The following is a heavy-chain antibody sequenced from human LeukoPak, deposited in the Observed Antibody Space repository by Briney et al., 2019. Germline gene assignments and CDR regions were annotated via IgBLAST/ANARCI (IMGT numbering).Heavy chain of an antibody. CDR1: GFTFSDYG. D-gene: IGHD3-22*01. CDR3: ARDLYYDSSVGVFDI. J-gene: IGHJ3*02. V-gene: IGHV3-30*02. Sequence: GGSLRLSCAASGFTFSDYGMHWVRQAQGKGLEWLAFIRYDGSNKYYADSVKGRFTISRDNSKNTVYLQMNSLRAEDTAVYYCARDLYYDSSVGVFDIFNKETMVNVSS. CDR2: IRYDGSNK.